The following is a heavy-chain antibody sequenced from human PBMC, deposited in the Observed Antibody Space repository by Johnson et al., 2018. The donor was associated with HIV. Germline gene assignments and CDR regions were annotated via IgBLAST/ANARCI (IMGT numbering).Heavy chain of an antibody. J-gene: IGHJ3*02. V-gene: IGHV3-15*01. Sequence: VQLVESGGGLIQPGGSLRLSCAASGFTVSSNYMSWVRQAPGKGLEWVGRIKSEADGETTDYGAPVKGRFTISRDDSKNRVFLDMNNLKIEDTAMYYCATDSEGHVFDIWGQGTMVTVSS. CDR1: GFTVSSNY. CDR2: IKSEADGETT. CDR3: ATDSEGHVFDI.